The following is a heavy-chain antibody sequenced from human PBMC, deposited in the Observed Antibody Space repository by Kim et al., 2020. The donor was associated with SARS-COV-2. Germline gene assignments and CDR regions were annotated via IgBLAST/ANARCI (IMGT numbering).Heavy chain of an antibody. CDR1: GGSISSSSYY. J-gene: IGHJ5*02. V-gene: IGHV4-39*01. D-gene: IGHD3-22*01. CDR3: ARPVGFRYYYDSSGYTINCFDP. CDR2: IYYSGST. Sequence: SETLSLTCTVSGGSISSSSYYWGWIRQPPGKGLEWIGSIYYSGSTYYNPSLKSRVTISVDTSKNQFSLKLSSVTAADTAVYYCARPVGFRYYYDSSGYTINCFDPWGQGTLVTVSS.